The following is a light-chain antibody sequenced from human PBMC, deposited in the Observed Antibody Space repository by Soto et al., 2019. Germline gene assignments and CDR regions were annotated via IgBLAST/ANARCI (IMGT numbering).Light chain of an antibody. CDR1: SSDVGGYNY. CDR3: SSYTSSSHVV. CDR2: EVT. V-gene: IGLV2-14*01. Sequence: QSVLTQPASVSGSPGQSITISCTGTSSDVGGYNYVSWYQQHPGKAPELMIYEVTNRPSGVSNRFSGSKSGNTASLTISGLQAEDEADYYCSSYTSSSHVVFGGGTKVTVL. J-gene: IGLJ2*01.